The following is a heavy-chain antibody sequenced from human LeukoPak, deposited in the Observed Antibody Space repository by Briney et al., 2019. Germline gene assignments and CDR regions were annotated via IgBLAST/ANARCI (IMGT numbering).Heavy chain of an antibody. CDR2: ISGSGGST. V-gene: IGHV3-23*01. Sequence: TGGSLRLSCAASGFTFSSYGMSWVRQAPGKGLEWVSAISGSGGSTYYADSVKGRFTISRDNSKNTLYLQMNSLRAEDTAVYYCTRFLYYYDSSTYHDYFDYWGQGTLVTVSS. CDR1: GFTFSSYG. J-gene: IGHJ4*02. D-gene: IGHD3-22*01. CDR3: TRFLYYYDSSTYHDYFDY.